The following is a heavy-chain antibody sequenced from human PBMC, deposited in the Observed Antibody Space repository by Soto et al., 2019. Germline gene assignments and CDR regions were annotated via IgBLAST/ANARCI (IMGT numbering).Heavy chain of an antibody. D-gene: IGHD3-10*01. Sequence: QVQLVQSGAEVKSAGSSVKVSCKASGDTFNFYSINWVRQAPGLGLEWVGRVNPILSMSNYAQRFQGRVTATSDNTTGTAYMELRSLSSEDTAIYYCARNYGSGYRAFDSWGQGALVTVSS. CDR3: ARNYGSGYRAFDS. J-gene: IGHJ4*02. CDR1: GDTFNFYS. CDR2: VNPILSMS. V-gene: IGHV1-69*02.